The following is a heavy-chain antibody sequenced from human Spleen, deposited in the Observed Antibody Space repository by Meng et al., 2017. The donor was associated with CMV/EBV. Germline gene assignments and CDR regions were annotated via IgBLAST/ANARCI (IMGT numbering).Heavy chain of an antibody. J-gene: IGHJ5*02. CDR3: AHRQGIAAGNNWFDP. V-gene: IGHV2-5*02. D-gene: IGHD6-13*01. CDR1: GFSLSTSGVG. Sequence: QITLKESGPTLVKPXXTLTLTCTFXGFSLSTSGVGVGWIRQPPGKALEWLALIYWDDDKRYSPSLKSRLTITKDTSKNQVVLTMTNMDPVDTATYYCAHRQGIAAGNNWFDPWGQGTLVNVSS. CDR2: IYWDDDK.